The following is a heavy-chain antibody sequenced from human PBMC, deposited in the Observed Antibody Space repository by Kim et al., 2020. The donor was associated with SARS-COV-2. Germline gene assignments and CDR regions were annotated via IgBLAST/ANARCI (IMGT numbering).Heavy chain of an antibody. CDR2: IRSNACGGTS. CDR3: TRVDYVDSDDYYYGMDV. D-gene: IGHD4-17*01. CDR1: GFNFGGYA. J-gene: IGHJ6*02. V-gene: IGHV3-49*04. Sequence: GGSLRLSCTASGFNFGGYAMNWVRQAPGKGLEWVAFIRSNACGGTSEYAASGKGTITISRDESKSIAYLQMKSLETEATAEYYCTRVDYVDSDDYYYGMDVWGQGTTVTVSS.